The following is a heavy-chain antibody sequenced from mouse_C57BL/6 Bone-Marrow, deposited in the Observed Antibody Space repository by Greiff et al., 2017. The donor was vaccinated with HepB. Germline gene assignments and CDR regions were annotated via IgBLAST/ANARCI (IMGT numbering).Heavy chain of an antibody. D-gene: IGHD2-12*01. V-gene: IGHV5-12*01. CDR3: ARAAYYSFYAMDY. CDR2: ISNGGGST. J-gene: IGHJ4*01. CDR1: GFTFSDYY. Sequence: DVHLVESGGGLVQPGGSLKLSCAASGFTFSDYYMYWVRQTPEKRLEWVAYISNGGGSTYYPDTVKGRFTISRDNAKNTLYLQMSRLKSEDTAMYYCARAAYYSFYAMDYWGQGTSVTVSS.